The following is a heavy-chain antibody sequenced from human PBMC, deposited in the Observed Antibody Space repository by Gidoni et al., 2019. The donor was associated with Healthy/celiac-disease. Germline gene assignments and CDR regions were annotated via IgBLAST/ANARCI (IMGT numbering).Heavy chain of an antibody. CDR3: ARYSSSSESDAFDI. J-gene: IGHJ3*02. V-gene: IGHV4-39*07. CDR2: IYYSGST. CDR1: GGSLSSISYS. Sequence: LQLQESGPGLVKPSETLSLTCTVSGGSLSSISYSWGWIRQPPGKGLEWLGSIYYSGSTYYNPSLKSRVTISVDTSKNQFSLKLSSVTAADTAVYYCARYSSSSESDAFDIWGQGTMVTVSS. D-gene: IGHD6-6*01.